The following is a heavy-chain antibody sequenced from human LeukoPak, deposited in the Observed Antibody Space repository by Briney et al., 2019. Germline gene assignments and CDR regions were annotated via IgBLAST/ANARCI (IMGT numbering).Heavy chain of an antibody. J-gene: IGHJ4*02. CDR2: INHSGST. CDR1: GGSFSGYY. CDR3: ASYYYGSGYFDY. D-gene: IGHD3-10*01. V-gene: IGHV4-34*01. Sequence: SETLSLTCAVYGGSFSGYYWSWIRQPPGKGLEWIGEINHSGSTNYNPSLKSRVTISVDTSKNQFSLKLSSVTAADTAVYYCASYYYGSGYFDYWGQGTLVTVPS.